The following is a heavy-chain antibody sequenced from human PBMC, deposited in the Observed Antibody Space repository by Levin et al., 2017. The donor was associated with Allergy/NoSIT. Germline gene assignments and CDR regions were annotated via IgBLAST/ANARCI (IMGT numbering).Heavy chain of an antibody. CDR3: ARRSSSTSCYSCPVY. V-gene: IGHV4-39*01. Sequence: SETLSLTCTVSGGSISSSSYYWGWIRQPPGTGLEWIGSIYYSGSTYYNPSLKSRVTISVDTSKNQFSLKLSSVTAADTAVYYCARRSSSTSCYSCPVYWGQGTLVTVSS. J-gene: IGHJ4*02. CDR1: GGSISSSSYY. CDR2: IYYSGST. D-gene: IGHD2-2*02.